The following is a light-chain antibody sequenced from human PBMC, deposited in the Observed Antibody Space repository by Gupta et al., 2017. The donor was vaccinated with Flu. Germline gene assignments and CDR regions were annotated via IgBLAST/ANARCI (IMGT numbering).Light chain of an antibody. V-gene: IGLV4-69*01. CDR3: QTWGTGIQV. J-gene: IGLJ3*02. CDR2: LNSDGSH. Sequence: QLVLTQSPSASASLAASVKLTSTLSSGHSSYAIAWHQQQPEKGPRYLMKLNSDGSHSKGDGIPDRFSGSSSGAERYLTISSLQSEDEADYYCQTWGTGIQVFGGGTKLTVL. CDR1: SGHSSYA.